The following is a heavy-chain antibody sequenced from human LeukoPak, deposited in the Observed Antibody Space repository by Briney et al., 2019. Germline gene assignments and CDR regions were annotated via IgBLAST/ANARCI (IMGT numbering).Heavy chain of an antibody. Sequence: SETLSLTCAVYGGSFSGYYWSWIRQPPGKGLEWIGEINHSGSTNYNPSLKSRVTISVDTSKNQFSLKLSSVTAADTAVYYCARGILPGEDPWGQGTLVTVSS. CDR3: ARGILPGEDP. CDR2: INHSGST. D-gene: IGHD3-3*01. J-gene: IGHJ5*02. V-gene: IGHV4-34*01. CDR1: GGSFSGYY.